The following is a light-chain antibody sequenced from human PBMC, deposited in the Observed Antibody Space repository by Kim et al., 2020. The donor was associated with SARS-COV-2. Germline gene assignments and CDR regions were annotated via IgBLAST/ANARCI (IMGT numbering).Light chain of an antibody. CDR1: DWPKQY. CDR3: QSADNSDNWV. V-gene: IGLV3-25*03. J-gene: IGLJ3*02. Sequence: SAGRRASNGCSGDDWPKQYGYWFQQKPGQAPVLVMYKDTKRPSEIPGRFSGSNSGKTVTLTISGVQAEDEADYYCQSADNSDNWVFGGGTQLTVL. CDR2: KDT.